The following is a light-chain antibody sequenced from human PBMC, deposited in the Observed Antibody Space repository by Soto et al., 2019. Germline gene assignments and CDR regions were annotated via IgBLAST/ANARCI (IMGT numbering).Light chain of an antibody. Sequence: EIVLTQSPGTLSLSPGERATLSCRASQSVSSSYLAWYQQKPGQAPRLLIYDASNRATGIPARFSGSGSGTDFTLTISSLEPEDFALYYCQQGIDWPPTFGQGTRLEIK. CDR1: QSVSSSY. CDR2: DAS. CDR3: QQGIDWPPT. J-gene: IGKJ5*01. V-gene: IGKV3D-20*02.